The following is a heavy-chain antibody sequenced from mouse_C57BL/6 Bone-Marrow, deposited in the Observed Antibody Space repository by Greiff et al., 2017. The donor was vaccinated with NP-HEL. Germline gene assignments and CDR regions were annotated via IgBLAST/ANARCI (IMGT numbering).Heavy chain of an antibody. V-gene: IGHV5-4*01. Sequence: DVMLVESGGGLVKPGGSLKLSCAASGFTFSSYAMSWVRQTPEKRLEWVATISDGGSYTYYPDNVKGRFTISRDNAKNNLYLQMSHLKSEDTAMYYCARDRVYGNYFDYWGQGTTLTVSS. CDR3: ARDRVYGNYFDY. J-gene: IGHJ2*01. CDR2: ISDGGSYT. D-gene: IGHD2-1*01. CDR1: GFTFSSYA.